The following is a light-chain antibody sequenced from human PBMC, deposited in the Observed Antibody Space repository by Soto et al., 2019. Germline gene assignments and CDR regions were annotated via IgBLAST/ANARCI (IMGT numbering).Light chain of an antibody. CDR1: QSISSW. CDR3: QQYESYPMT. V-gene: IGKV1-5*03. CDR2: KAS. J-gene: IGKJ4*01. Sequence: DSQMTQYPSTLSASIGDRVTITCRAGQSISSWLAWYQQKPGKAPKLLISKASTLQSGVPPRFSGSGSGTEFALNISSLQPDDFATYYCQQYESYPMTFGGGTKVEIK.